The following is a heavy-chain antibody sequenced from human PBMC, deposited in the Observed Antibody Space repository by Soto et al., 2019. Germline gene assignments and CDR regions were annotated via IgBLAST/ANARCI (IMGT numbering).Heavy chain of an antibody. CDR2: ISAYNGNT. CDR3: ARDSYYYDSSGYGDY. D-gene: IGHD3-22*01. Sequence: ASVKVSCKASGYTFTSYGISWVRQAPGQGLEWMGWISAYNGNTNYAQKLQGRVTMTTDTSTSTAYMELRSLRSDDTAVYYCARDSYYYDSSGYGDYWGQGTLVTVYS. V-gene: IGHV1-18*01. CDR1: GYTFTSYG. J-gene: IGHJ4*02.